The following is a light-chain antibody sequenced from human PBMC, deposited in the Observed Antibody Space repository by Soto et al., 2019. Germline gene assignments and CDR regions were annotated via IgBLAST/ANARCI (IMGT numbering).Light chain of an antibody. CDR1: QRVSTN. V-gene: IGKV3-15*01. J-gene: IGKJ2*01. Sequence: EIVMTQSPDTLSVSPGERATLSCRASQRVSTNLAWYQQKPGQAPRLLIYGASTRATGIPDRFSGSESGTEFTITISGLQSEDFAVYQCKKYNNWPYTFGHGTNLEIK. CDR2: GAS. CDR3: KKYNNWPYT.